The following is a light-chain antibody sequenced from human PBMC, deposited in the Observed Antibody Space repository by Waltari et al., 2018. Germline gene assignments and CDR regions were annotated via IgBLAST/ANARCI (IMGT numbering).Light chain of an antibody. Sequence: QSALTQPPSASGSPGQSVTISCTGTSSDVGGYNYVSWYQQHPGKAPKLMIYEVSKRPSGIPDRFSGSKTGNTASLTVSGLQAGDEADYYCSSYAGSNNVVFGGGTNLTVL. CDR1: SSDVGGYNY. J-gene: IGLJ2*01. CDR2: EVS. V-gene: IGLV2-8*01. CDR3: SSYAGSNNVV.